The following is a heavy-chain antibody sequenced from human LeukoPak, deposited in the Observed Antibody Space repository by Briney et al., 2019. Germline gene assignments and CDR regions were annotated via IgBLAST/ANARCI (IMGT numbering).Heavy chain of an antibody. CDR1: GFTLSNYW. V-gene: IGHV3-74*01. CDR2: IRIDGDT. J-gene: IGHJ4*02. CDR3: ARDARVGDPFDY. D-gene: IGHD4-17*01. Sequence: PGGSLRLSCAASGFTLSNYWMHWVRQAPGKGLVWVSRIRIDGDTSYADSVRGRFTISRDNSKNTLYLQMNSLRVEDTAVYYCARDARVGDPFDYWGQGILVTVSS.